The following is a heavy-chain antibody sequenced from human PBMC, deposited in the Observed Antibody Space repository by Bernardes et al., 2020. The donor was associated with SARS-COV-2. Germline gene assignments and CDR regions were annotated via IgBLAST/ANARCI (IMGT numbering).Heavy chain of an antibody. CDR3: ARSPLGIAPFDY. Sequence: GGSLRLSCVGSGFTFSDHNMDWVRQAPGKGLEWVARISSKANSYTTEYAASVRGRFTISGDDSTNSLYLQMNSLKTEDTAVYYCARSPLGIAPFDYWGQGTLVIVSS. J-gene: IGHJ4*02. V-gene: IGHV3-72*01. D-gene: IGHD2-21*01. CDR2: ISSKANSYTT. CDR1: GFTFSDHN.